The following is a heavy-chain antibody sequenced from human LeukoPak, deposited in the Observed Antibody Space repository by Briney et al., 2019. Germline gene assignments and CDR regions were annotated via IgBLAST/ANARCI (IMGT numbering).Heavy chain of an antibody. CDR2: IKQDGSEK. CDR3: ASRGVVTGWYDASDI. V-gene: IGHV3-7*01. Sequence: GGSLRLSCAASGFTFSNYWISCVRQAPGKGLEWVANIKQDGSEKYYVDSGRGRFTIPRDNARNSLYLQMNSLRAEDTAVYYCASRGVVTGWYDASDIWGQGTMVTVSS. D-gene: IGHD1-14*01. J-gene: IGHJ3*02. CDR1: GFTFSNYW.